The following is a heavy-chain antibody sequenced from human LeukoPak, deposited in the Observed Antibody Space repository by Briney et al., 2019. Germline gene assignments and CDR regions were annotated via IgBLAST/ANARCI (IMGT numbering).Heavy chain of an antibody. CDR3: AREDVVLVDAVRYQYYGMDV. J-gene: IGHJ6*02. CDR1: GYNFISYY. Sequence: GASVKVSCKASGYNFISYYMHWVRQAPGQGLEWMGIINPSGGSTSYAQKFQDRVTMTRDTSTSTVYMKLSSLKSEDTAVYYCAREDVVLVDAVRYQYYGMDVWGQGTTVTVSS. V-gene: IGHV1-46*01. CDR2: INPSGGST. D-gene: IGHD2-8*01.